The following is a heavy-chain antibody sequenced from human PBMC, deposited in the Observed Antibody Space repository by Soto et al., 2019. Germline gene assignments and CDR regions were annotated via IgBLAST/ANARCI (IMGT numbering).Heavy chain of an antibody. CDR3: ARGPFGGRAVDY. Sequence: QVQLQESGPGLVKPSETLSLTCTVSGGSISSYYWSWIRQPPGKGLEWIGYIYYSGSTKYNPSLKSRVTQSADTSKNHFSLNLSSVTAADTAVYYCARGPFGGRAVDYWDQVTLVTVAS. CDR1: GGSISSYY. D-gene: IGHD3-10*01. V-gene: IGHV4-59*01. J-gene: IGHJ4*02. CDR2: IYYSGST.